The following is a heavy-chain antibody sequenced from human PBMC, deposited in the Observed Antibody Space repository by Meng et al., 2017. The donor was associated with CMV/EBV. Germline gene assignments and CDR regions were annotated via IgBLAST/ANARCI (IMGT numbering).Heavy chain of an antibody. D-gene: IGHD2/OR15-2a*01. CDR3: ARESPIGVDI. CDR1: GFIFSSYA. Sequence: GESLKISCAASGFIFSSYAMHWVRQAPGKGLEWVAVISYDGSNKYYADSVKGRFTVSRDNAKNSLYLQMNSLRAEDTAVYYCARESPIGVDIWGQGTMVTVSS. V-gene: IGHV3-30*04. J-gene: IGHJ3*02. CDR2: ISYDGSNK.